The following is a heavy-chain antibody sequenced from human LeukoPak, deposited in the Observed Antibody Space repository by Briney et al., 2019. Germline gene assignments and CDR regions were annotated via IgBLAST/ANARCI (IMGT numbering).Heavy chain of an antibody. Sequence: GASVKVSYKASGYTFTSYYMHWVRQAPGQGLEWMGIINPSGGSTSYAQKFQGRVTMTRDMSTSTVYMELSSLRSEDTAVYYCYYYDSSWEFPWGQGTLVTVSS. CDR1: GYTFTSYY. CDR3: YYYDSSWEFP. J-gene: IGHJ5*02. V-gene: IGHV1-46*01. D-gene: IGHD3-22*01. CDR2: INPSGGST.